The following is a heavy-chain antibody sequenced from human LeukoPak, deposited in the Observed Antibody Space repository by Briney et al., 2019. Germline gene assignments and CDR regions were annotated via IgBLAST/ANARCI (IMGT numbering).Heavy chain of an antibody. CDR3: ARRRTGSNPFDS. CDR1: GGSVSDFF. CDR2: VYTSGST. Sequence: SETLSLTCTVSGGSVSDFFCSWIQQPPGKGLEWIGYVYTSGSTNYNPSLRSRVTISVDTSKNQFSLKLTSVSAADTAVYYCARRRTGSNPFDSWGQGTLVTVSS. J-gene: IGHJ4*02. D-gene: IGHD2-15*01. V-gene: IGHV4-4*09.